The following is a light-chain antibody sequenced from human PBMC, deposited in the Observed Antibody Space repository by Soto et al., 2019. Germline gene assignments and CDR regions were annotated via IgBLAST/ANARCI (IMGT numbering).Light chain of an antibody. Sequence: EIVLTQSPATLSLSPGEGASLSCRASQNISTYLAWYQQRPGQVPRLLIYGVSKRAPAIPARFSGSGSGTDFTLTISYLEPEDFAVYYCQQRSDWPPWTFGQGTKVDIK. CDR1: QNISTY. J-gene: IGKJ1*01. CDR3: QQRSDWPPWT. V-gene: IGKV3-11*01. CDR2: GVS.